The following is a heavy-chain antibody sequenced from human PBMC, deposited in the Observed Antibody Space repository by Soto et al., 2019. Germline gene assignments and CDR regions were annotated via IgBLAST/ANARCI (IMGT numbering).Heavy chain of an antibody. CDR2: IYPGDSDT. V-gene: IGHV5-51*01. Sequence: PGESLKISCKGSGYSFTGYWIGWVRQMPGKGLEWMGIIYPGDSDTRYSPSFQGQVTISADKSISTAYLQWSSLKASDTAMYYCARSGISIAARPGPVPENYYFDYWGQGTLVTVSS. D-gene: IGHD6-6*01. CDR1: GYSFTGYW. J-gene: IGHJ4*01. CDR3: ARSGISIAARPGPVPENYYFDY.